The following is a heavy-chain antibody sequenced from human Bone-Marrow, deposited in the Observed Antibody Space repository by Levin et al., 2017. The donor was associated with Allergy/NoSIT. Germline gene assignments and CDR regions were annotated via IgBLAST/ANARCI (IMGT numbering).Heavy chain of an antibody. CDR1: GFTFSNYI. CDR3: ATAGESGSYFDN. Sequence: GESLKISCADSGFTFSNYIMHWVRQAPGKGLEWVTVISSDGCNKHYADTVKGRFTISRDNSKNTLYLQMNSLRGEDTAVYYCATAGESGSYFDNWGQGTLVTVSS. J-gene: IGHJ4*02. CDR2: ISSDGCNK. D-gene: IGHD1-26*01. V-gene: IGHV3-30*04.